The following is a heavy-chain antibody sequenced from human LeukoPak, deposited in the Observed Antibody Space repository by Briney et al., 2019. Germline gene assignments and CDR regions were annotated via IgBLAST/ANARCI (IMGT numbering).Heavy chain of an antibody. CDR2: ISAYNGNT. V-gene: IGHV1-18*01. Sequence: ASVKVSCKASGYTFTSYGISWVRQAPGQGLEWMGWISAYNGNTNYAQKLQGRVTMTTDTSMSTAYMELRSLRSDDTAVYYCARDHTAGYSNLPDAFDIWGQGTMVTVSS. CDR3: ARDHTAGYSNLPDAFDI. CDR1: GYTFTSYG. J-gene: IGHJ3*02. D-gene: IGHD6-13*01.